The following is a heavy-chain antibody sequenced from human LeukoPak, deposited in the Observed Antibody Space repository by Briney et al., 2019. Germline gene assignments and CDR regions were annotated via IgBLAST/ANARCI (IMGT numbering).Heavy chain of an antibody. V-gene: IGHV1-18*01. CDR1: GYTFTSYG. D-gene: IGHD3-3*01. J-gene: IGHJ5*02. CDR3: ARGVVAGYDFWSGYYWFDP. Sequence: GASVKVSRKASGYTFTSYGISWVRQAPGQGLEWMGWISAYNGNTNYAQKLQGRVTMTTDTSTSTAYMELRSLRSDDTAVYYCARGVVAGYDFWSGYYWFDPWGQGTLVTVSS. CDR2: ISAYNGNT.